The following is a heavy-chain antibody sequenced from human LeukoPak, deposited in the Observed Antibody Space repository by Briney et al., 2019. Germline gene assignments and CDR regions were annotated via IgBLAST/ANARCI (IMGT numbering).Heavy chain of an antibody. D-gene: IGHD4-17*01. CDR3: ARDTAYGDPDNWFDP. J-gene: IGHJ5*02. Sequence: GGSLRLSCAASGFTVSSDYVNWVRQAPGKGLEWVSSISSSSSYIYYADSVKGRFTISRDNAKNSLYLQMNSLRAEDTAVYYCARDTAYGDPDNWFDPWGQGTLVTVSS. CDR1: GFTVSSDY. V-gene: IGHV3-21*01. CDR2: ISSSSSYI.